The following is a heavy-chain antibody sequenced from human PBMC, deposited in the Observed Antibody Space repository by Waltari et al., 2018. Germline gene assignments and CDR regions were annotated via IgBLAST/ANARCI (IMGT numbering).Heavy chain of an antibody. V-gene: IGHV1-69*01. CDR1: GGTFSSYA. CDR3: ARAGRYCSSTSCYSDY. Sequence: QVQLVQSGAEVKKPGSSVKVSCKASGGTFSSYAISWVRQAPGQGLEWMGGIIPSFGTANYAQKCQGRVTITADESTSTAYMELSSRRSEDTAVYYCARAGRYCSSTSCYSDYWGQGTLVTVSS. CDR2: IIPSFGTA. D-gene: IGHD2-2*01. J-gene: IGHJ4*02.